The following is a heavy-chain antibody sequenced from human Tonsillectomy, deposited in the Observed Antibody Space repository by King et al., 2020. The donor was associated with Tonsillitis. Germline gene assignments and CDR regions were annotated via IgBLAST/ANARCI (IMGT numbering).Heavy chain of an antibody. CDR2: INHSGST. CDR1: GVSFSGYY. Sequence: VQLQQWGAGLLKPSETLSLTCAVYGVSFSGYYWSWIRQPPGKGLEWIGEINHSGSTNYNPSLKRRVTISVDTSKHQFSLKLSSVTAADTAVYYCARYFGSYELDPWGQGTLVTVSS. CDR3: ARYFGSYELDP. V-gene: IGHV4-34*01. J-gene: IGHJ5*02. D-gene: IGHD2-21*01.